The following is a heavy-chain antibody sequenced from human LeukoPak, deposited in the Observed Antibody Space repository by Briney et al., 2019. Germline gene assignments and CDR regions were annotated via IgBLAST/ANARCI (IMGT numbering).Heavy chain of an antibody. CDR1: GFTFSSYG. D-gene: IGHD2-15*01. V-gene: IGHV3-30*18. CDR2: ISYDGSNK. Sequence: PGRTLRLSCAASGFTFSSYGMHWVRQAPGKGLEWVAVISYDGSNKYYADSVKGRFTISRDNSKNTLYLQMNSLRAEDTAVYYCAKDLSGYCSGGSCWNWFDPWGQGTLVTVSS. CDR3: AKDLSGYCSGGSCWNWFDP. J-gene: IGHJ5*02.